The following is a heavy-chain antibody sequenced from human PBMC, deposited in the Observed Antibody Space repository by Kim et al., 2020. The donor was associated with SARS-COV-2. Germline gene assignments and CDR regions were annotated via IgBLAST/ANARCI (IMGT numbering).Heavy chain of an antibody. D-gene: IGHD6-6*01. Sequence: ADSGKCRLTIARDNAKNTLYLQLNGQSAEDTAVYYCARAAYASSSFGYWGQGTLVTVSS. V-gene: IGHV3-74*01. J-gene: IGHJ4*02. CDR3: ARAAYASSSFGY.